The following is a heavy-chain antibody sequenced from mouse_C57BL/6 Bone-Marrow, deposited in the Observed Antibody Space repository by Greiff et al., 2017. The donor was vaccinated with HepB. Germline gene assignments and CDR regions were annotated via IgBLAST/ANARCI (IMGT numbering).Heavy chain of an antibody. J-gene: IGHJ2*01. CDR3: AKAKTIPTFDY. CDR2: IYPGDGDT. D-gene: IGHD1-1*02. Sequence: VQLQQSGPELVKPGASVKISCKASGYAFSSSWMNWVKQRPGKGLEWIGRIYPGDGDTNYNGKFKGKATLTADKSSSTAYMQLSSLTSEDSAVYFCAKAKTIPTFDYWGQGTTLTVSS. V-gene: IGHV1-82*01. CDR1: GYAFSSSW.